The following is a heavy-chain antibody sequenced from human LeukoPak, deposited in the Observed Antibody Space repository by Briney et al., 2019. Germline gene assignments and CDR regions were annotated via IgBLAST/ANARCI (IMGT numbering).Heavy chain of an antibody. D-gene: IGHD2-2*01. V-gene: IGHV3-23*01. CDR1: GFPFSTYT. CDR2: ISGSGRTT. Sequence: GGSLRLSCAASGFPFSTYTISWVRQAPGKGLEWVPTISGSGRTTYYADSVKGRFTLSRDNSKNMLYLQMNSLRAEDTALYYCAKCGCSSASCEAYFDCWGQGTLVTVSS. CDR3: AKCGCSSASCEAYFDC. J-gene: IGHJ4*02.